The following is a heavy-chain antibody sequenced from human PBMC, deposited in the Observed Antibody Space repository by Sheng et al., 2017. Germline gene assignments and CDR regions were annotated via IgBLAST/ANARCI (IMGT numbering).Heavy chain of an antibody. J-gene: IGHJ6*03. CDR2: ISGGGGST. Sequence: EVQVVESGGGLVQPGGSLRLSCAASGFIFNSYAMTWVRQAPGKGLEWVSAISGGGGSTYYADSVKGRFTISRDSSKNTLYLQMNSLRAEDTAVYYCAKGGGHCSSATCYVNYYYMDVWGQGTTVTVSS. V-gene: IGHV3-23*04. CDR3: AKGGGHCSSATCYVNYYYMDV. D-gene: IGHD2-2*01. CDR1: GFIFNSYA.